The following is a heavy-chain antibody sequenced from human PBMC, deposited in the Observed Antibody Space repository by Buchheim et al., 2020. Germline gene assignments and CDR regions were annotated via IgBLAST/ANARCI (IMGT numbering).Heavy chain of an antibody. J-gene: IGHJ6*02. V-gene: IGHV3-30*18. Sequence: QVQLVESGGGVVQPGRSLRLSCAASGFTFSSYGMHWVRQAPGKGLEWVAVISYDGCNKYYADSVKGRFTISRDNSKNTLYLQMNSLRAEDTAVYYCAKGIPYYDSSGYYSPAFPPYGMDVWGQGTT. CDR1: GFTFSSYG. D-gene: IGHD3-22*01. CDR3: AKGIPYYDSSGYYSPAFPPYGMDV. CDR2: ISYDGCNK.